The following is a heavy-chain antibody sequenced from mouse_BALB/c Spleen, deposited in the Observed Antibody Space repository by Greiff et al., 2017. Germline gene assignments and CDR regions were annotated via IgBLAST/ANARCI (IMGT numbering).Heavy chain of an antibody. CDR2: ISYSGST. CDR3: ARSGDSSGYSLAY. V-gene: IGHV3-2*02. CDR1: GYSITSDYA. D-gene: IGHD3-2*01. Sequence: EVQLQQSGPGLVKPSQSLSLTCTVTGYSITSDYAWNWIRQFPGNKLEWMGYISYSGSTSYNPSLKSRISITRDTSKNQFFLQLNSVTTEDTATYYCARSGDSSGYSLAYWGQGTLVTVSA. J-gene: IGHJ3*01.